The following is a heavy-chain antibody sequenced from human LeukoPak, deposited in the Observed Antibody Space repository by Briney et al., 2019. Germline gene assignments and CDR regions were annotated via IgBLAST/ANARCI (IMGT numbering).Heavy chain of an antibody. D-gene: IGHD5-18*01. V-gene: IGHV3-30*18. CDR2: ISYDGNKK. Sequence: PGRSLRLSCAASGFTFSSCGMHWVRQAPGKGLEWVAVISYDGNKKYYADSVKGRITISRDNSKNTLYLQMNSLRAEDTAVYYCAKEFRTGYSDAFDIWGQGTMVTVSS. CDR3: AKEFRTGYSDAFDI. J-gene: IGHJ3*02. CDR1: GFTFSSCG.